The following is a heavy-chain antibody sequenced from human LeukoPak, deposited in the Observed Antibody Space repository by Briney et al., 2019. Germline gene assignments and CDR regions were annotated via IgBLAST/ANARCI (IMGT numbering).Heavy chain of an antibody. Sequence: QTGGSLRLSCAASGFTPSNVWMAWVRQAPGKGLEWVANINQDGSTKQYVDSVRGRFTISRDNAKNSVYLQMNSLRAEDTALYHCARDMSGSLDYWGQGTLVTVSS. D-gene: IGHD6-13*01. CDR1: GFTPSNVW. CDR3: ARDMSGSLDY. J-gene: IGHJ4*02. CDR2: INQDGSTK. V-gene: IGHV3-7*01.